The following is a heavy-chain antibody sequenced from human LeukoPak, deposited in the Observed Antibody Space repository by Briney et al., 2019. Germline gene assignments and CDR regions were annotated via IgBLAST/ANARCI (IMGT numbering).Heavy chain of an antibody. V-gene: IGHV3-30*04. D-gene: IGHD3/OR15-3a*01. CDR3: ARDKISGGSEGLDY. CDR1: GFTFSSYA. CDR2: ISYDGSNK. J-gene: IGHJ4*02. Sequence: PGGSLRHSCAASGFTFSSYAMHWVRQAPGKGLEWVAVISYDGSNKYYADSVRGRFTISRDNSNNTLYLQMNSLRAEDTAVYYCARDKISGGSEGLDYWGQGTLVTVSS.